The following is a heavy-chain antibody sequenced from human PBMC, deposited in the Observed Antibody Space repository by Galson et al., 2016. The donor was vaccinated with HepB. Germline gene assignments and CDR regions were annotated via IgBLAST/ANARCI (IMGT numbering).Heavy chain of an antibody. CDR2: ISVHNGDT. D-gene: IGHD3-22*01. CDR3: ARDGFSSGYHISDAYDV. J-gene: IGHJ3*01. CDR1: GYTFSNYG. V-gene: IGHV1-18*01. Sequence: SCKASGYTFSNYGVSWVRQAPGQGPEWMGWISVHNGDTRYAQKMQDRVTMTADTSTNTVYMEMRSLRSDDTAVYYCARDGFSSGYHISDAYDVWGQGTMVTVSS.